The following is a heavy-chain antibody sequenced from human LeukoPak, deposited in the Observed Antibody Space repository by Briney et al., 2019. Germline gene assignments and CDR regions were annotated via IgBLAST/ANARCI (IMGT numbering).Heavy chain of an antibody. CDR3: ARGAIGELVDY. V-gene: IGHV3-74*01. D-gene: IGHD3-10*01. CDR2: INSDGSST. Sequence: PGGSLRLSCAASGFTFSSYWMHWVRQAPGKGLVWVSRINSDGSSTSYADSVKGRFTISRDNAKNTLYLQMNSLRAEDTAVYYCARGAIGELVDYWGQGTLVTVSS. J-gene: IGHJ4*02. CDR1: GFTFSSYW.